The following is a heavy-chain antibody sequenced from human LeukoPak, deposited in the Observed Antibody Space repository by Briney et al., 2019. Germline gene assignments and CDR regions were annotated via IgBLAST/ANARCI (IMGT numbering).Heavy chain of an antibody. V-gene: IGHV3-23*01. CDR1: GFTFSIYA. CDR2: ISGSGGST. D-gene: IGHD6-13*01. CDR3: AKEWQQRDAFDI. Sequence: PGGSLRLSCAASGFTFSIYAMSWVRQAPGKGLEWVSAISGSGGSTYYADSVKGRFAISRDNSKNTLYLQMNSLRAEDTAVYYCAKEWQQRDAFDIWGQGTMVTVPS. J-gene: IGHJ3*02.